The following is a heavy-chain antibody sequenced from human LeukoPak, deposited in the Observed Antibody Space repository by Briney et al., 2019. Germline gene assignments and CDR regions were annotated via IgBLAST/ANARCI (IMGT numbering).Heavy chain of an antibody. CDR3: ARDGTSTDDY. CDR1: GYTYSNFG. V-gene: IGHV1-18*01. D-gene: IGHD2-2*01. J-gene: IGHJ4*02. Sequence: ASVKVSCKTSGYTYSNFGINWVRQAPGQGLEWMGWISGNNDNPNYGQKFQGRFTVTTDSSTSTAYMELRNLRFDDTAVYYCARDGTSTDDYWGQGTLVTVSS. CDR2: ISGNNDNP.